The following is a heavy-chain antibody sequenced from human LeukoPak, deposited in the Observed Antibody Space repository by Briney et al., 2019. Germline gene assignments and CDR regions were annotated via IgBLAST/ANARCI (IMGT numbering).Heavy chain of an antibody. CDR1: GYTFTSYG. CDR2: ISAYNGHT. V-gene: IGHV1-18*01. Sequence: ASVKVSCKASGYTFTSYGISWVRQAPGQGLEWMGWISAYNGHTNYAQKLQGRVTMTTDTSTSTAYMELRSLRSDDTAVYYCARTLLLDYYYYYYMDVWGKGTAVTVSS. J-gene: IGHJ6*03. CDR3: ARTLLLDYYYYYYMDV. D-gene: IGHD3/OR15-3a*01.